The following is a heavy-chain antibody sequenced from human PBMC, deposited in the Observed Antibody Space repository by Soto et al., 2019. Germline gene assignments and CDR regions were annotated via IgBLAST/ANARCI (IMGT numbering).Heavy chain of an antibody. Sequence: SETLSLTCTVSGGSISSSSYYWGWIRQPPGKGLEWIGSIYYSGSTYYNPSLKSRVTISVDTSKNQFSLKLSSVTAADTAVYYCAVSYYYDSSGYYSYFDYWGPGTLVTVSS. CDR1: GGSISSSSYY. J-gene: IGHJ4*02. CDR3: AVSYYYDSSGYYSYFDY. CDR2: IYYSGST. V-gene: IGHV4-39*01. D-gene: IGHD3-22*01.